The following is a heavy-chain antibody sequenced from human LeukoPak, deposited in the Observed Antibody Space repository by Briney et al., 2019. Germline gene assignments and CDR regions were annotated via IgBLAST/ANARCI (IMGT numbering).Heavy chain of an antibody. J-gene: IGHJ5*02. CDR1: GYTFTSYY. V-gene: IGHV1-46*01. CDR2: INPSGGST. CDR3: AREDDLNDWFDP. Sequence: ASVKVSCKASGYTFTSYYMHWVRQAPGQGLEWMGIINPSGGSTSYARKFQGRVTMTRGTSTSTVYMELSSLRSEDTAVYYCAREDDLNDWFDPWGQGTLVTVSS.